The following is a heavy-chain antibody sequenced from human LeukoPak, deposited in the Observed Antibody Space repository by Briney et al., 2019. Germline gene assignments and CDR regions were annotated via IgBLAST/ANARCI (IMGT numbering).Heavy chain of an antibody. Sequence: GASVKVSCKASGYTFTGYYMHWVRQAPGQGLEWMGWINPNNGGTNYAQQFQGRVTMTRDTSITTAYMELSRLRSDDTAVYYCARAGSSVAYIGYILFDFSGQGTLVTVFS. CDR1: GYTFTGYY. D-gene: IGHD5-12*01. CDR2: INPNNGGT. CDR3: ARAGSSVAYIGYILFDF. V-gene: IGHV1-2*02. J-gene: IGHJ4*02.